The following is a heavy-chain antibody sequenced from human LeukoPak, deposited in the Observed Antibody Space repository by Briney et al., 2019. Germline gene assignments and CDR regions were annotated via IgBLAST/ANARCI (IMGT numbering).Heavy chain of an antibody. J-gene: IGHJ5*01. D-gene: IGHD2-21*02. CDR2: INPNIGDA. CDR3: ATMALDGGDSIGFDS. Sequence: ASVKVSCKASGYTFTDYFIHWVRQAPGQGLEWMGWINPNIGDACYAQKFQDRVTMTRDRSINTAYMELSRLTSDDTAVYYCATMALDGGDSIGFDSWGQGTLVTVSS. CDR1: GYTFTDYF. V-gene: IGHV1-2*02.